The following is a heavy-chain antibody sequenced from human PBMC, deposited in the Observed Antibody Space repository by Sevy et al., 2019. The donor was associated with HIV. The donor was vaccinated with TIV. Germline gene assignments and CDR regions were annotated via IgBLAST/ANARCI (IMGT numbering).Heavy chain of an antibody. D-gene: IGHD3-10*01. V-gene: IGHV1-2*06. J-gene: IGHJ6*02. CDR3: ARDQELRFGELLRNYYYYYGMDV. Sequence: ASVKVSCKASGYTFTGYYMHWVRQAPGQGLEWMGRINPNSGGTNYAQKFQGRVTMTRDTSISTAYMELSRLRSDDTAVYYCARDQELRFGELLRNYYYYYGMDVWGQGTTVTVSS. CDR2: INPNSGGT. CDR1: GYTFTGYY.